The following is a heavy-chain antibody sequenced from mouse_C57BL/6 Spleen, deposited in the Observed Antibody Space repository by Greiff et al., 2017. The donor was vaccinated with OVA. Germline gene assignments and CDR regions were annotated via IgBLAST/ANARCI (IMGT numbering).Heavy chain of an antibody. J-gene: IGHJ1*03. CDR2: IDPENGDT. CDR1: GYTFTSYW. V-gene: IGHV14-4*01. CDR3: TTSYYGNYAWYFDV. D-gene: IGHD2-10*01. Sequence: VQLQQPGAELVKPGASVKLSCKASGYTFTSYWMHWVKQRPGRGLEWIGWIDPENGDTEYASKFQGKATITADTSSNTAYLQLSSLTSEDTAVYYCTTSYYGNYAWYFDVWGTGTTVTVSS.